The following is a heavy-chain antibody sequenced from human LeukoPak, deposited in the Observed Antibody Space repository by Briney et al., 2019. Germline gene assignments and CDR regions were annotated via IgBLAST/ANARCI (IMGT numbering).Heavy chain of an antibody. CDR2: INSDGRST. CDR1: GFTFSRYY. V-gene: IGHV3-74*01. J-gene: IGHJ4*02. D-gene: IGHD6-13*01. Sequence: GGSLRLSCAASGFTFSRYYMHWVRQAPGKGLVWVSRINSDGRSTTYADSVRCRFTVSRDNAKNTLYLQMNSLKVEDTAMYYCTRVFVGDEYSSSGYWGQGTLVTVSS. CDR3: TRVFVGDEYSSSGY.